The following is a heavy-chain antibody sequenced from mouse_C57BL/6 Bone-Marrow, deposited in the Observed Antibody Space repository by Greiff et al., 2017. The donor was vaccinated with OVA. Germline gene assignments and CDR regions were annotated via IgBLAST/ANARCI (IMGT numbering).Heavy chain of an antibody. CDR2: FYPGSGSI. CDR1: GYTFTEYT. Sequence: QVQLKESGAELVKPGASVKLSCKASGYTFTEYTIHWVKQRSGQGLEWIGWFYPGSGSIKYNEKFKDKATLTADKSSSTVYMELSRLTSEDSAVYFCARHEEDIGYGNWKYFDVWGTGTTVTVSS. V-gene: IGHV1-62-2*01. J-gene: IGHJ1*03. CDR3: ARHEEDIGYGNWKYFDV. D-gene: IGHD2-1*01.